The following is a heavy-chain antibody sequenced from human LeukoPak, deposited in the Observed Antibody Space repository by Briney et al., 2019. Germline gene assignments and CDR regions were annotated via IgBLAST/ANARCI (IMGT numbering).Heavy chain of an antibody. V-gene: IGHV4-59*08. CDR2: IYYSGST. CDR1: GGSISSYY. J-gene: IGHJ4*02. Sequence: SETLSLTCTVSGGSISSYYWSWIRQPPGKGLEWIGYIYYSGSTNYNPSLKSRVTISVDTSKNQFSLKLSSVTGADTAVYYCARTMGDGYNYGKGEYYFDYGGQGTLVTVSS. D-gene: IGHD5-24*01. CDR3: ARTMGDGYNYGKGEYYFDY.